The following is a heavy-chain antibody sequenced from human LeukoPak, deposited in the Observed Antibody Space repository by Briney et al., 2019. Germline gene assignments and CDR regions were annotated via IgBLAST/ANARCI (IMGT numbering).Heavy chain of an antibody. V-gene: IGHV4-4*09. CDR3: AKHHGGNSGLFDY. D-gene: IGHD4-23*01. J-gene: IGHJ4*02. Sequence: SETLSLTCTVSGGSISSYYWSWIRQPPGKGLEWIGYIYTSGSTNYNPSLKSRVTISVDTSKNQFSLKLSPVTAADTAVYYCAKHHGGNSGLFDYWGQGTLVTVSS. CDR2: IYTSGST. CDR1: GGSISSYY.